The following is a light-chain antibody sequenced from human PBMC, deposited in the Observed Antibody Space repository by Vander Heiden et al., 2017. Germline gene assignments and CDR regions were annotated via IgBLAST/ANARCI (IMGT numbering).Light chain of an antibody. V-gene: IGKV1-5*03. Sequence: DIQMTQSPSTPSASVGDRVTITCRASQSISSWLAWYQQKPEKAPKLLIYKASSLESGVPSRFSGSGSGTEFTLTISSLQPDDFATYYCQQYNSYPLTFGQGTKVEIK. J-gene: IGKJ1*01. CDR2: KAS. CDR3: QQYNSYPLT. CDR1: QSISSW.